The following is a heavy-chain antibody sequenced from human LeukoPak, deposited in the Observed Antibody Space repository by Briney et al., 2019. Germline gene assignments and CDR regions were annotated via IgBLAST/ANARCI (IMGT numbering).Heavy chain of an antibody. V-gene: IGHV4-34*01. D-gene: IGHD1-26*01. CDR1: GGSFSGYY. CDR2: VNLQGST. J-gene: IGHJ4*02. Sequence: KPSETLSLTCAVYGGSFSGYYWSWIRQPPGKGLEWIGEVNLQGSTNYNPSLMGRVAIAVDTSENHISLQLTSVTAADTAVYYCARGLLVGNTGYYFDSWGQGTLVTVSA. CDR3: ARGLLVGNTGYYFDS.